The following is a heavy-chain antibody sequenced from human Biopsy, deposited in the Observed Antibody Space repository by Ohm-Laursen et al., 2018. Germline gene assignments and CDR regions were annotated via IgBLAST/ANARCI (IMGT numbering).Heavy chain of an antibody. J-gene: IGHJ4*02. Sequence: SLRLSCSASGFTLSDHYVEWVRQAPGKGLEWVGRSRDKAKNYTAEYAASVKGRFTISRDESETSLYLQMSGLKTEDTAIYYCARDSTINTVTTADYWGQGTLVTVSS. V-gene: IGHV3-72*01. CDR1: GFTLSDHY. D-gene: IGHD4-11*01. CDR2: SRDKAKNYTA. CDR3: ARDSTINTVTTADY.